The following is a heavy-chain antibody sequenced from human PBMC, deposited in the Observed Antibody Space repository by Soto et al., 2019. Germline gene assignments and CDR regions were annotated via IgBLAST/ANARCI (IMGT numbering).Heavy chain of an antibody. V-gene: IGHV4-59*01. CDR1: GGSISSYY. CDR3: ARVGMVRGAYYFDY. Sequence: KSSETLSLTCTVSGGSISSYYWSWIRQPPGKGLEWIGYIYYSGSTNYNPSLKSRVTISVDTSKNQFSLKLSSVTAADTAVYYCARVGMVRGAYYFDYWGQGTLVTVSS. CDR2: IYYSGST. D-gene: IGHD3-10*01. J-gene: IGHJ4*02.